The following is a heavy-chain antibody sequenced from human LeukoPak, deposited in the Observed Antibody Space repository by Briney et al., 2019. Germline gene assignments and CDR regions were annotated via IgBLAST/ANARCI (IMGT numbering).Heavy chain of an antibody. D-gene: IGHD3-22*01. V-gene: IGHV1-69*13. CDR2: IIPIFGTA. CDR1: GGTFSSYA. J-gene: IGHJ3*02. CDR3: ASHPNYYDSSVYFDAFDI. Sequence: SVKVSCKASGGTFSSYAISWVRQAPGQGLEWMGGIIPIFGTANYAQKFQGRVTITADESTSTAYMELSSLRSEDTAVYYCASHPNYYDSSVYFDAFDIWGQGTMVTVSS.